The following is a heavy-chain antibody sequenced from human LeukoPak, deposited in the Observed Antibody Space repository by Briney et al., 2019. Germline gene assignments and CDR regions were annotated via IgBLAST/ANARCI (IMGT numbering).Heavy chain of an antibody. Sequence: SETLSLTCTVSGGSISSYYWSWIRQPPGKGLEWIGYIYTSGSTNYNPSLKSRVTISVDTSKNQFSLKLSSVTAADTAVYFCARNASSGFFNAWGRGTLVTVSS. D-gene: IGHD6-25*01. CDR1: GGSISSYY. V-gene: IGHV4-4*09. CDR3: ARNASSGFFNA. CDR2: IYTSGST. J-gene: IGHJ1*01.